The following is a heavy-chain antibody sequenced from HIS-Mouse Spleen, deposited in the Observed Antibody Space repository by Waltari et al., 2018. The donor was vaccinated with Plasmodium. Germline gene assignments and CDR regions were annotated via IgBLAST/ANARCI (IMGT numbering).Heavy chain of an antibody. CDR1: GFSLSTSGMC. Sequence: QVTLRESGPALVKPTQTLTLTCTFSGFSLSTSGMCVSWIRQPPGKALELLARIDWDDDKYYSTPLKTRLTIAKDTSKNQVVLTMTNMDPVDTATYYCARTTYSSSSAKYYYYGMDVWGQGTTVTVSS. V-gene: IGHV2-70*15. CDR3: ARTTYSSSSAKYYYYGMDV. D-gene: IGHD6-6*01. CDR2: IDWDDDK. J-gene: IGHJ6*02.